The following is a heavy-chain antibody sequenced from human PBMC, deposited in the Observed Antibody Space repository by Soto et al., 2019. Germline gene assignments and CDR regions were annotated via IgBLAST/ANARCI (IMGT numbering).Heavy chain of an antibody. CDR3: ARVPPLHYDFWSGYRYYSWFDP. J-gene: IGHJ5*02. CDR1: GGTFSSYA. V-gene: IGHV1-69*06. D-gene: IGHD3-3*01. Sequence: VASVKVSCKASGGTFSSYAISWVRQAPGQGLEWMGGIIPIFGTANYAQKFQGRVTITADKSTSTAYMELSSLRSEDTAVYYCARVPPLHYDFWSGYRYYSWFDPWGQGTLVTVSS. CDR2: IIPIFGTA.